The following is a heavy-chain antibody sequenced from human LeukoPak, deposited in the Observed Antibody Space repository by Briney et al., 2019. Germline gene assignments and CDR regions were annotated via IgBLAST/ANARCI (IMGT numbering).Heavy chain of an antibody. Sequence: SETLSLTCAVYGGSFSGYYWSWIRQPPGKGLEWIGEINHSGSTNYNPSLKSRVTISVDASKNQFSLKLSSVTAADTAVYYCARETSQKGAHYMDVWGKGTTITISS. V-gene: IGHV4-34*01. CDR2: INHSGST. CDR3: ARETSQKGAHYMDV. D-gene: IGHD3-16*01. CDR1: GGSFSGYY. J-gene: IGHJ6*03.